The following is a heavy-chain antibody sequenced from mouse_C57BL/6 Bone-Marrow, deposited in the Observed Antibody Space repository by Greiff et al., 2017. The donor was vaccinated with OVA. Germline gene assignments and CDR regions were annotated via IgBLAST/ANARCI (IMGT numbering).Heavy chain of an antibody. CDR3: ARFYWNYDMDY. J-gene: IGHJ4*01. CDR2: IYPGGGST. Sequence: QVQLQQSGAELVRPGTSVKMSCKASGYTFTNYWIGWAKQRPGHGLEWIGVIYPGGGSTNYNEKFKGKATLTADKSSSTAYMQFSSLTSEDSAIYYCARFYWNYDMDYWGQGTSVTVSA. CDR1: GYTFTNYW. V-gene: IGHV1-63*01. D-gene: IGHD1-1*01.